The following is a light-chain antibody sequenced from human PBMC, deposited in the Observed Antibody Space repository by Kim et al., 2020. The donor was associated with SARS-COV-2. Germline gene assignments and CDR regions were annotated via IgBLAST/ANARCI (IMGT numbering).Light chain of an antibody. V-gene: IGKV1-27*01. Sequence: DIQLIQSPSTLSASIGDRVTITCRASQGIKIFLAWYQQKPGKAPKLLIYDTSTLQSGVPSRFSGSGSGTDFTLTVSSLQPEDVATYYCDNYNSVHLTFGGRGKVDIK. CDR1: QGIKIF. CDR2: DTS. J-gene: IGKJ4*01. CDR3: DNYNSVHLT.